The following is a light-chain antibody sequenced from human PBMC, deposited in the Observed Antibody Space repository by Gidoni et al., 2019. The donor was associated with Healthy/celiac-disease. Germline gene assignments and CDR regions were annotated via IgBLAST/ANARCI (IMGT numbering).Light chain of an antibody. CDR3: FSYAGSSTFF. Sequence: QSALTQHASVSGSPGQSITISCTGTSSDVGSYHLVSWYQQHPGKAPKLMIYDVSKRPSGVSSRFSGSNSGTTASLTISGLQADDDAYYYFFSYAGSSTFFFGTGTKVTVL. CDR1: SSDVGSYHL. CDR2: DVS. V-gene: IGLV2-23*02. J-gene: IGLJ1*01.